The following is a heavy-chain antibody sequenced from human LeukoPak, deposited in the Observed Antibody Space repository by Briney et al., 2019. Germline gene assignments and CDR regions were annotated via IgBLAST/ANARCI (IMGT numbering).Heavy chain of an antibody. CDR1: GGSISSGSYY. V-gene: IGHV4-61*02. CDR3: ARDRAEWELLPIYDY. D-gene: IGHD1-26*01. Sequence: SETLSLTCTASGGSISSGSYYWSWIRQPAGKGLEWIGRIYTSGSTNYNPSLKSRVTISVDTSKNQFSLKLSSVTAADTAVYYCARDRAEWELLPIYDYWGQGTLVTVSS. CDR2: IYTSGST. J-gene: IGHJ4*02.